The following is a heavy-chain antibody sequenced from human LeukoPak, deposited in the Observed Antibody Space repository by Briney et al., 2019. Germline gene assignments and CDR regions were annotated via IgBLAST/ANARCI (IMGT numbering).Heavy chain of an antibody. Sequence: PSETLSLTCTVSGGSISSYYWSWIRQPPGKGLEWIGYSYYSGSTNYNPSLKSRVTISVDTSKNQFSLKLSSVTAADTAVYYCARRVDTAMVPYFDYWGQGTLVTVSS. CDR3: ARRVDTAMVPYFDY. CDR2: SYYSGST. V-gene: IGHV4-59*08. CDR1: GGSISSYY. D-gene: IGHD5-18*01. J-gene: IGHJ4*02.